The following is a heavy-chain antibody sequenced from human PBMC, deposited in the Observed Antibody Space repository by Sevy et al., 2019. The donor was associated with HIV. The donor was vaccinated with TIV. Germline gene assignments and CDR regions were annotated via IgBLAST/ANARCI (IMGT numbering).Heavy chain of an antibody. J-gene: IGHJ4*02. Sequence: GGSLRLSCVASGFIFNSYAMSWVRQAPGKGLEWVSSISGGGGSTYYADSVKGRFTISRDNSNKMVDLEMNRLRGEDTAVYYCAKAYGSGSPPDYWGQGILVTVSS. CDR3: AKAYGSGSPPDY. CDR2: ISGGGGST. D-gene: IGHD3-10*01. V-gene: IGHV3-23*01. CDR1: GFIFNSYA.